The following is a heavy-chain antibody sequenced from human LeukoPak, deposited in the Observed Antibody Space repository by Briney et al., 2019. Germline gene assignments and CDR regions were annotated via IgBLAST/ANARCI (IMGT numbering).Heavy chain of an antibody. CDR1: GFTFSSYG. D-gene: IGHD2-15*01. CDR3: AKSGRYCSGGTCYQEASLDY. Sequence: PGRSLRLSCAASGFTFSSYGMHWVRQAPGKGLEWVAVISYDGSNKYYADSVKGRFTISRDNSKNTLYLQMNSLRAEDTALYYCAKSGRYCSGGTCYQEASLDYWGQGTLVTVSS. V-gene: IGHV3-30*18. CDR2: ISYDGSNK. J-gene: IGHJ4*02.